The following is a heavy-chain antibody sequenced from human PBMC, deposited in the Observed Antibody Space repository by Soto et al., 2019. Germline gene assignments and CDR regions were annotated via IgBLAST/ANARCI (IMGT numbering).Heavy chain of an antibody. CDR1: GYTFTSYD. V-gene: IGHV1-8*01. Sequence: QVQLVQSGAEVKKPGASVKVSCKTSGYTFTSYDINWVRQATGQGLEWRGWMNPNSGNTAYAQKFQSRVTMTSNTSISTAYMELSSLRSEDTAVYYCARERSSGAFDIWGQGTMVTVSS. CDR2: MNPNSGNT. D-gene: IGHD1-26*01. J-gene: IGHJ3*02. CDR3: ARERSSGAFDI.